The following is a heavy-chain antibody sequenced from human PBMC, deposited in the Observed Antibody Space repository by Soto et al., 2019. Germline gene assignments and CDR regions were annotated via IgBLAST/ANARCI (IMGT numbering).Heavy chain of an antibody. D-gene: IGHD2-15*01. V-gene: IGHV1-8*02. Sequence: ASVKVSCKASGYTFTGYYMHWVRQAPGQGLEWMGWMNPNSGNTGYAQKFQGRVTMTTNTSINTAYMELSSLRSEDTAVYYCAATVVAASLGAFDIWGQGTMVTVSS. CDR1: GYTFTGYY. J-gene: IGHJ3*02. CDR2: MNPNSGNT. CDR3: AATVVAASLGAFDI.